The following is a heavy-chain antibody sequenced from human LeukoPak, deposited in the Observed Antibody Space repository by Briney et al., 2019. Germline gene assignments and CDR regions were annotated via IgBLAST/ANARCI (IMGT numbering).Heavy chain of an antibody. Sequence: ASVEVSCKASGYTFTGYYMHWVRQAPGQGLEWMGWINPNSGGTNYAQKFQGRVTMTRDTSISTAYMELSRLRSDDTAVYYCARDCSSTSCYDYWGQGTLVTVSS. CDR2: INPNSGGT. CDR1: GYTFTGYY. J-gene: IGHJ4*02. D-gene: IGHD2-2*01. V-gene: IGHV1-2*02. CDR3: ARDCSSTSCYDY.